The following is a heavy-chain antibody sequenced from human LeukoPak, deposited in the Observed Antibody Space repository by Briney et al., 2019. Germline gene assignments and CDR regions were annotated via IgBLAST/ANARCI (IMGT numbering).Heavy chain of an antibody. CDR3: ARDETHFYGSGSSNWFDP. CDR1: GGSISGYY. J-gene: IGHJ5*02. CDR2: FYYSGTT. Sequence: PSETLSLTCSVSGGSISGYYWSWIRQPPGKGLEWIGYFYYSGTTIYNPSLKSRLTISLDTSKNQFSLNLSSVTAADTAVYYCARDETHFYGSGSSNWFDPWGQGILVTVSS. D-gene: IGHD3-10*01. V-gene: IGHV4-59*12.